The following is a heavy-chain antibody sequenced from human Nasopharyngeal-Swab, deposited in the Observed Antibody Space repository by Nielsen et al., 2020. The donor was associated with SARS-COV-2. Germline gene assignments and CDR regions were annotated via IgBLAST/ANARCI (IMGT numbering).Heavy chain of an antibody. CDR3: GPRVKVAGNFDY. Sequence: GESLKISCAASGFTFSAYWIHWVRQAPGKGLVYVSGINADGSDKRYADSVKGRFTISRDSARNSVHLQMNSLRAEDTAIMSPGPRVKVAGNFDYWGQGVQVTVSS. V-gene: IGHV3-74*01. CDR1: GFTFSAYW. J-gene: IGHJ4*02. D-gene: IGHD6-19*01. CDR2: INADGSDK.